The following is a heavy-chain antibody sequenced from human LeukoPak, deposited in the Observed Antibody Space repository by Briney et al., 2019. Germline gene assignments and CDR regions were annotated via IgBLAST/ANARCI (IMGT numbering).Heavy chain of an antibody. J-gene: IGHJ3*02. CDR3: ARAEYRYYDFWSGYYIDAFDI. D-gene: IGHD3-3*01. CDR1: GGSISSYY. V-gene: IGHV4-4*09. Sequence: SETLSLTCTVSGGSISSYYWSWIRQPPGKGLEWIGYIYTSGSTNYNPSLKSRVTISVDTSKNQFSLKLSSVTAADTAVYYCARAEYRYYDFWSGYYIDAFDIWGQGTMVTVSS. CDR2: IYTSGST.